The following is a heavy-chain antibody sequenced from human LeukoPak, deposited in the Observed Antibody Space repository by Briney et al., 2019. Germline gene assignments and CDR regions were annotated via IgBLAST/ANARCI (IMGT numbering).Heavy chain of an antibody. V-gene: IGHV1-69*13. CDR1: GATFSSYA. CDR3: ARDRVVGLGIDNAFDI. CDR2: IIPVFGTA. D-gene: IGHD2-15*01. Sequence: ASVKVSGKALGATFSSYAISWVRQAPGQGLGWWGGIIPVFGTANYAQKFQGRVTITADESTSTAYMELSSLRSEDTAVYYCARDRVVGLGIDNAFDIWGHGTMVTVSS. J-gene: IGHJ3*02.